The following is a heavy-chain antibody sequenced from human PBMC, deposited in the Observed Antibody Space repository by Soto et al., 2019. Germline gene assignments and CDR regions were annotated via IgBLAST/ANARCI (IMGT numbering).Heavy chain of an antibody. J-gene: IGHJ6*02. CDR2: ISSSSSTI. V-gene: IGHV3-48*02. CDR3: ARVREPGANWKGLYYYGMDV. D-gene: IGHD1-20*01. Sequence: EVQLVESGGGLVQPGGSLRLSCAASGFTFSSYSMNWVRQAPGKGLEWVSYISSSSSTIYYADSVKGRFTISRDNAKNSLYLQMNSLMDEVTAVYYCARVREPGANWKGLYYYGMDVWGQGTPVTVSS. CDR1: GFTFSSYS.